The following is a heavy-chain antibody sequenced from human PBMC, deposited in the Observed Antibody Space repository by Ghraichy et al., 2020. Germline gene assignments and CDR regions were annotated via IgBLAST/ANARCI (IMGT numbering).Heavy chain of an antibody. Sequence: SQTLSLTCAVYGGSFSGCYCNWIRQPPGKGLEWIGEINHSGTTNYNPSLKSRVTISVDTSKNQFSLRLTSVTAADTAVYYCASDCDSSAQWGQGTLVTVSS. CDR2: INHSGTT. V-gene: IGHV4-34*01. D-gene: IGHD3-22*01. CDR1: GGSFSGCY. J-gene: IGHJ4*02. CDR3: ASDCDSSAQ.